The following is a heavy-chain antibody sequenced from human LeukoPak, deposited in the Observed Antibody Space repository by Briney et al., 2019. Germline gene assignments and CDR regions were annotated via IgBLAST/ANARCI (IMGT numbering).Heavy chain of an antibody. CDR2: ISGSGGST. V-gene: IGHV3-23*01. Sequence: GGSLRLSCAASGFTFSSYAMRWVRQAPGKGLEWVSAISGSGGSTYYADSVKGRFTISRDNSKNTLYLQMNSLRAEDTAVYYCAKEIADGDYGRYYFDYWGQGTLVTVSS. D-gene: IGHD4-17*01. J-gene: IGHJ4*02. CDR3: AKEIADGDYGRYYFDY. CDR1: GFTFSSYA.